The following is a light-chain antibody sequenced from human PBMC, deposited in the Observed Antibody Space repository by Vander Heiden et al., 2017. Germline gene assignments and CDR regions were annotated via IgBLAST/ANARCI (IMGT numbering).Light chain of an antibody. Sequence: QSALTQPPSASGSPGQSVTISCTGTSSDVGVYNYVSWYQQHPGKAPKLMFYAVNKRPSGVPDRFSGSKSGNTASLTVSGLQSEDEADYYCSSFAGSNIWVFGGGTKLNVL. CDR2: AVN. CDR3: SSFAGSNIWV. V-gene: IGLV2-8*01. CDR1: SSDVGVYNY. J-gene: IGLJ3*02.